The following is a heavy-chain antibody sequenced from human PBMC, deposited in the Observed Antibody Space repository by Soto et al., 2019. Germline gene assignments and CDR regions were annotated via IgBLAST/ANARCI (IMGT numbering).Heavy chain of an antibody. J-gene: IGHJ4*02. D-gene: IGHD6-19*01. CDR3: ARAVAVPADFDY. CDR2: INAGNGNT. Sequence: VQLVQSGAEEKKPGASVKVSCKASGYTFTAYAMQWVRQAPGQRLEWMGWINAGNGNTKYSQKFQGRVTITRDTSASTAYMELSSLRSEDTAAYYCARAVAVPADFDYWGQGTLVTVSS. CDR1: GYTFTAYA. V-gene: IGHV1-3*05.